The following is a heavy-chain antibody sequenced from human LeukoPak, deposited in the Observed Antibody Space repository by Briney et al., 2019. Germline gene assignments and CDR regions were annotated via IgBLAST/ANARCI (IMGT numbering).Heavy chain of an antibody. CDR2: IDPSDSYT. J-gene: IGHJ4*02. CDR1: GYSFTSYC. D-gene: IGHD3-22*01. V-gene: IGHV5-10-1*01. CDR3: ARQKYSSAPPGDY. Sequence: GESLKISCKGSGYSFTSYCINWVRQMPGKGLEWMGTIDPSDSYTNYSPSFQGHVTISADKPISTAYLQWSSLKASDTAMYYCARQKYSSAPPGDYWGQGTLVSVSS.